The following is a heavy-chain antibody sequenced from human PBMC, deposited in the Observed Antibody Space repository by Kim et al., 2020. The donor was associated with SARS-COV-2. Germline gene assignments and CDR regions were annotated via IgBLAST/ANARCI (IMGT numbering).Heavy chain of an antibody. D-gene: IGHD3-3*01. V-gene: IGHV1-2*05. Sequence: ASVKVSCKASGYSFSGYYIHWVRQAPGQGLEWMGRINPNSGGPNYAQKFQGRVTMTRDTSISTAYMEVSGLRSDDTVVYYCARSGNKDDFVIWGQGTMVT. J-gene: IGHJ3*02. CDR1: GYSFSGYY. CDR2: INPNSGGP. CDR3: ARSGNKDDFVI.